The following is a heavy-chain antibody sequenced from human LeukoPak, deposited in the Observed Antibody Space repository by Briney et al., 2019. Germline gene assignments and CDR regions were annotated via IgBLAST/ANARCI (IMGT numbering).Heavy chain of an antibody. V-gene: IGHV3-9*03. J-gene: IGHJ5*02. CDR3: AKGSSSSRVGWFDP. CDR1: GFTLSSYA. D-gene: IGHD6-6*01. CDR2: ISWNSGSI. Sequence: GGSLRLSCAASGFTLSSYAMHWVRQAPGKGLEWVSGISWNSGSIGYADSVKGRFTISRDNAKNSLYLQMNSLRAEDMALYYCAKGSSSSRVGWFDPWGQGTLVTVSS.